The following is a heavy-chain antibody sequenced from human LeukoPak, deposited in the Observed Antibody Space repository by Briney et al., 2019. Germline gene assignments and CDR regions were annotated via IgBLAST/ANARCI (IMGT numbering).Heavy chain of an antibody. J-gene: IGHJ2*01. CDR1: GGSISSSNW. CDR2: IYHSGST. D-gene: IGHD3-10*01. Sequence: SETLSLTCTVSGGSISSSNWWSWVRQPPGKGLEWIGEIYHSGSTNYNPSLKSRVTISVDKSKNQFSLKLSSVTAADTAVYYCARYGSGSYYTPSSYWYFDLWGRGTLVTVSS. CDR3: ARYGSGSYYTPSSYWYFDL. V-gene: IGHV4-4*02.